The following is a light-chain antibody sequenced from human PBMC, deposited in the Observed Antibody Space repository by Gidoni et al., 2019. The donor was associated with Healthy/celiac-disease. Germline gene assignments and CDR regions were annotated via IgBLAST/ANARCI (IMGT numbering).Light chain of an antibody. J-gene: IGLJ2*01. CDR1: SSDVGGYNY. CDR3: SSYTSSSTLVV. Sequence: QPALTQPAPVSGSPGQSITISCTGTSSDVGGYNYVSWYQQHPGKAPKLMIYDVSNRPSGVSNRFSGSKSGNTACLTISGLQAEDEADYYCSSYTSSSTLVVFGGGTKLTVL. V-gene: IGLV2-14*01. CDR2: DVS.